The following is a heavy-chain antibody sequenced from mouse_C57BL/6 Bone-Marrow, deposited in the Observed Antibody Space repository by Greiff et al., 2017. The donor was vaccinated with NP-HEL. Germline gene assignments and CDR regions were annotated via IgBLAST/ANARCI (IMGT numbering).Heavy chain of an antibody. CDR1: GYTFTEYT. CDR2: FYPGSGSI. CDR3: ARHAPYDYDPYYYAMDY. D-gene: IGHD2-4*01. J-gene: IGHJ4*01. V-gene: IGHV1-62-2*01. Sequence: QVHVKQSGAELVKPGASVKLSCKASGYTFTEYTIHWVKQRSGQGLEWIGWFYPGSGSIKYNEKFKDKATLTADKSSSTVYMELSRLTSEDSAVYFCARHAPYDYDPYYYAMDYWGQGTSVTVSS.